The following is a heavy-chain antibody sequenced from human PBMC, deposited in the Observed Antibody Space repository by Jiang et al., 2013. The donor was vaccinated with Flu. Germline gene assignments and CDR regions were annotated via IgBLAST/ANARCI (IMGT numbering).Heavy chain of an antibody. CDR2: VRTSGAIR. D-gene: IGHD2-2*02. CDR3: AKSDRFCTTTTCYTSFDY. CDR1: GFIFTNYA. J-gene: IGHJ4*02. Sequence: ASGFIFTNYAMNWVRQAPGKGLEWLASVRTSGAIRHYADSVKGRFTISRDNSKGKVFLEMNSLRVDDTALYYCAKSDRFCTTTTCYTSFDYWGQGILVTVSS. V-gene: IGHV3-23*01.